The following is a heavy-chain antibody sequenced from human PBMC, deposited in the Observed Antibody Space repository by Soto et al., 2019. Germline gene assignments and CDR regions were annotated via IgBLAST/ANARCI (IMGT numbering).Heavy chain of an antibody. CDR2: INAGNGNT. Sequence: QVQLMQSGAEVKKPGASVKVSCKASGYTFTSYAMHWVRQAPEQRLEWMGWINAGNGNTKYSQKFQGRVTITRDTSASTAYMELSSLRSEDTAVYYCAITMVRDYWFDPWGQGTLVTVSS. CDR3: AITMVRDYWFDP. D-gene: IGHD3-10*01. CDR1: GYTFTSYA. J-gene: IGHJ5*02. V-gene: IGHV1-3*01.